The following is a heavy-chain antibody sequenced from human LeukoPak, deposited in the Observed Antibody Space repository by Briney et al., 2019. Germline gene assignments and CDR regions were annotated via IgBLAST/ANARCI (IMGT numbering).Heavy chain of an antibody. D-gene: IGHD3-16*01. V-gene: IGHV1-18*01. CDR1: GYTFTSYG. J-gene: IGHJ4*02. CDR2: ISPDNGDT. CDR3: ARDSVGGYKFDY. Sequence: ASVKVSCKASGYTFTSYGISWVRQAPGQGLEWMGWISPDNGDTNYAQKFQGRVTMTTDTSTRTAYMELRSLRSDDTAVYYCARDSVGGYKFDYWGQGTLVTVSS.